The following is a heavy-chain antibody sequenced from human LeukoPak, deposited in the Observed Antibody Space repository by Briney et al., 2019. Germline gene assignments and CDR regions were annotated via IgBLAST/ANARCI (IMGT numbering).Heavy chain of an antibody. CDR2: ISGSGGST. D-gene: IGHD6-13*01. CDR3: AKVYSSSWAFDY. CDR1: GFTFSSYG. Sequence: GGSLRLSCAASGFTFSSYGMSWVRQAPGKGLEWVSAISGSGGSTYYADSVKGRFTISRDNAKNSLYLQMNSLRAEDTAVYYCAKVYSSSWAFDYWGRGTLVTVSS. J-gene: IGHJ4*02. V-gene: IGHV3-23*01.